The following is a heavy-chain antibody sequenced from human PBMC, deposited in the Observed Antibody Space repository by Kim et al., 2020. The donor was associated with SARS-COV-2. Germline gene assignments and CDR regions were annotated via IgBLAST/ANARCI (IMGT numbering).Heavy chain of an antibody. D-gene: IGHD3-10*01. CDR1: GGTISSGGYY. CDR3: ARSQTTPYGSGINCFDY. Sequence: SETLSLTCTVSGGTISSGGYYWNWIRQHPGKGLEWIGYMYYSGSTYYNPSLKSRLTISVDTSKNQFSLKLSSVTAADTAVYYCARSQTTPYGSGINCFDYWGQGTLVTVSS. V-gene: IGHV4-31*03. J-gene: IGHJ4*02. CDR2: MYYSGST.